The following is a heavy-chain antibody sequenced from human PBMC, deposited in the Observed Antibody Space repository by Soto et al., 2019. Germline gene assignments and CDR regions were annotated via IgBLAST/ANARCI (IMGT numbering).Heavy chain of an antibody. CDR2: INAGNGNT. J-gene: IGHJ4*02. CDR1: GYTFTSYA. Sequence: QVPLVQSGAEVKKPGASVKVSCKASGYTFTSYAMHWVRQAPGQRLEWMGWINAGNGNTKYSQKFQGRVTITRDTSASTAYMELSSLRSEDTAVYYCARGGEKVSGSDSFDYWGQGTLVTVSS. CDR3: ARGGEKVSGSDSFDY. V-gene: IGHV1-3*01. D-gene: IGHD1-26*01.